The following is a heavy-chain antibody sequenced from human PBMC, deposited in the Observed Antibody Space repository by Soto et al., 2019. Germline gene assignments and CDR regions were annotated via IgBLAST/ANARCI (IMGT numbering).Heavy chain of an antibody. J-gene: IGHJ6*02. CDR1: AGSISSNY. CDR3: ARRTVTRIYYYGIDG. Sequence: SQTLSLTCTLSAGSISSNYCTWIRQPPRKGLEWIGYIYYSGSTYYNRCLKSRVTISVDPSKNQFSLRLKSVTAAATPVYYCARRTVTRIYYYGIDGWGQGTRVTVSS. V-gene: IGHV4-59*01. D-gene: IGHD4-4*01. CDR2: IYYSGST.